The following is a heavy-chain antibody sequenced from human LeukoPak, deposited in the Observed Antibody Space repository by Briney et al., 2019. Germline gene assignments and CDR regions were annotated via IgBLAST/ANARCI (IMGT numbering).Heavy chain of an antibody. Sequence: GGSLRLSCAASGFTFSSYWMRWVRQAPGKGLEWVANMKQDGSEKYYVDSVKGRFTISRDNAKNSLYLQMNSLRAEDTALYHCAKGRGVAPTGYGMDVWGQGTTVTVSS. D-gene: IGHD2-15*01. CDR2: MKQDGSEK. J-gene: IGHJ6*02. CDR3: AKGRGVAPTGYGMDV. CDR1: GFTFSSYW. V-gene: IGHV3-7*03.